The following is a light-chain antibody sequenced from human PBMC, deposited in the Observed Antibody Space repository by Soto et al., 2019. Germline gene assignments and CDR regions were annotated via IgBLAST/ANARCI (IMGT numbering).Light chain of an antibody. J-gene: IGKJ1*01. CDR3: QQCTNWPWT. CDR2: EAS. CDR1: QSVRSY. Sequence: DIVWTQSPATLSLSPGEKATLACGASQSVRSYLVWYQQKPGQAPRLVIYEASTRATGIPARFSGGGSGTDFTLTISSLEPEDSAVYYCQQCTNWPWTFGQGTKVDIK. V-gene: IGKV3-11*01.